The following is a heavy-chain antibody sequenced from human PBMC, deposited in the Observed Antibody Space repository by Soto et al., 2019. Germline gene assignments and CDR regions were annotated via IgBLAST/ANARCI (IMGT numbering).Heavy chain of an antibody. CDR3: ARRARGGYDRGACFDY. V-gene: IGHV4-34*12. CDR2: IIPSGST. D-gene: IGHD5-12*01. J-gene: IGHJ4*02. CDR1: GGSFSGYY. Sequence: SETLSLTGAAYGGSFSGYYWNWIRQPPGKGLEWIGEIIPSGSTTYNPSLKSRGAISVDTSKSQCTLKQRSVPAADTAVYFSARRARGGYDRGACFDYWGRGTLVTVSS.